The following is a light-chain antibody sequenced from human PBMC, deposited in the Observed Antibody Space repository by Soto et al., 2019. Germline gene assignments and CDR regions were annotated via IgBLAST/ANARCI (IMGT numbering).Light chain of an antibody. CDR3: CSYAGSPYV. V-gene: IGLV2-23*02. CDR1: SSDVGNYNL. Sequence: QSVLTQPASVSGSPGQSITISCTGTSSDVGNYNLVSWYQHRPSKGPKLMIYEVSKRPSGVSNRFSGFKSGNTASLTISGLQAEDEADYYSCSYAGSPYVFGTGTKLTVL. J-gene: IGLJ1*01. CDR2: EVS.